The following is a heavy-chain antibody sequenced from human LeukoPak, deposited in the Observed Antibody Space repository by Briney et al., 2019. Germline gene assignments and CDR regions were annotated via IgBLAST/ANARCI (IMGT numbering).Heavy chain of an antibody. Sequence: GGSLRLSCADSGFTFSSYTMSWVRQAPGKGLEWVSSITSLSTYINYADSVKGRFTISRDNAKNLLYLQMNNLRVEDTAVYYCAREGQVPGAIDYYNMDVWGKGTTVAVSS. CDR2: ITSLSTYI. CDR1: GFTFSSYT. D-gene: IGHD2-2*02. J-gene: IGHJ6*03. CDR3: AREGQVPGAIDYYNMDV. V-gene: IGHV3-21*06.